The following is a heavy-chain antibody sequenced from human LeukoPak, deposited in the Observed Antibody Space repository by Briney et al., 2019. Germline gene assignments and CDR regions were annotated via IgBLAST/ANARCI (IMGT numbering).Heavy chain of an antibody. CDR1: GGSFSGYY. V-gene: IGHV4-34*01. CDR3: ARDIVVVPAATPSPNYQEGGMDV. D-gene: IGHD2-2*01. CDR2: INHSGNN. J-gene: IGHJ6*02. Sequence: PSETLSLTCAVYGGSFSGYYWSWIRQPPGKGLEWIGEINHSGNNNYNPSLKSRVTISVDTAKSQFSLKLSSVTAADSVVYYCARDIVVVPAATPSPNYQEGGMDVWGQGTTVTVSS.